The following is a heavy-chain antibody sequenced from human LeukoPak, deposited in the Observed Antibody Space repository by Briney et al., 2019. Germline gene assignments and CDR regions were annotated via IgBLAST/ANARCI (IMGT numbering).Heavy chain of an antibody. CDR1: GDSVSSNSAA. V-gene: IGHV6-1*01. Sequence: SQTLSLTCSISGDSVSSNSAAWNWIRQSPSRGLEWLGRTYFRSKWYNEYAVSVESRIIINPDTSKNQFSLQLNSVTPEDTAVYFCAGGNWNALDYWGQGTLVTVSS. CDR3: AGGNWNALDY. J-gene: IGHJ4*02. D-gene: IGHD1-1*01. CDR2: TYFRSKWYN.